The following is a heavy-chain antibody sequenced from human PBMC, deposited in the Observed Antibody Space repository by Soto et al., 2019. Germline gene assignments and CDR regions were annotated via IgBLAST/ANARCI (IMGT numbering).Heavy chain of an antibody. CDR1: GGTFSSYT. J-gene: IGHJ4*02. V-gene: IGHV1-69*02. Sequence: SVKVSCKASGGTFSSYTISWVRQAPGQGLEWMGRIIPILGIANYAQKFQGRVTITADKSTSTAYMELSSLRSEDTAVYYCARAEGCSGGSCYGRSADYWGQGTLVTVSS. CDR3: ARAEGCSGGSCYGRSADY. CDR2: IIPILGIA. D-gene: IGHD2-15*01.